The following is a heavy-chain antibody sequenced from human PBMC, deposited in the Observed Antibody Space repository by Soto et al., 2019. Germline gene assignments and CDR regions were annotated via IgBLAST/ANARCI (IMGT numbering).Heavy chain of an antibody. Sequence: AAVKVSCKATGYTFSNYGISWVRQVPGQGLEWMGWISVYKGKTSYAQKFQGRVIMTTDTSTSTAYMELRTLRSDDTAVYYCARDHIIPAVGTLDYWGQGTLVTVSS. V-gene: IGHV1-18*04. J-gene: IGHJ4*02. CDR3: ARDHIIPAVGTLDY. CDR2: ISVYKGKT. D-gene: IGHD6-13*01. CDR1: GYTFSNYG.